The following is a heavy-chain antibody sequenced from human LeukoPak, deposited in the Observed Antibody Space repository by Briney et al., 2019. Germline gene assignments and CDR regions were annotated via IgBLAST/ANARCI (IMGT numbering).Heavy chain of an antibody. CDR3: ASDYYDSSGPFDP. Sequence: PSETLFLTCAVYGGSLSSYYWSWIRQPAGKVLEWIGRIYTSGSTNYNPSLKSRFTMSVDTSKNQFSLKLSSVTAADTAVYYCASDYYDSSGPFDPWGQGTLVTVSS. V-gene: IGHV4-59*10. D-gene: IGHD3-22*01. J-gene: IGHJ5*02. CDR2: IYTSGST. CDR1: GGSLSSYY.